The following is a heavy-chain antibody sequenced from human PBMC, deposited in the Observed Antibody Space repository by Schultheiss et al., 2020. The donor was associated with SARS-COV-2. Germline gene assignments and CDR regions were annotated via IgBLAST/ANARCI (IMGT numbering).Heavy chain of an antibody. CDR1: GGSFSGYY. Sequence: SETLSLTCAVYGGSFSGYYWSWIRQPPGKGLEWIGEINHSGSTNYNPSLKSRVTISVDTSKNQFSLKLSSVTAADTAVYYCAREPYCTGGVCPFDYWGQGTLVTVSS. V-gene: IGHV4-34*01. D-gene: IGHD2-8*02. CDR3: AREPYCTGGVCPFDY. J-gene: IGHJ4*02. CDR2: INHSGST.